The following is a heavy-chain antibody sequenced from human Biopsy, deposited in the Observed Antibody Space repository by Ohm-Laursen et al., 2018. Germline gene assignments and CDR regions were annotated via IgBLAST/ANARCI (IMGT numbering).Heavy chain of an antibody. CDR1: GGSLSSYY. V-gene: IGHV4-4*07. Sequence: SDTLSLTCTVSGGSLSSYYWSWIRQPAGKGLEWIGRIYSSGSTNYNPSLKSRVTLSMDTSKRQFSPKLSFVTAADTAVYYCARWTPEYDSSRYYLDAFDIWGQGTKVTVSS. J-gene: IGHJ3*02. CDR3: ARWTPEYDSSRYYLDAFDI. CDR2: IYSSGST. D-gene: IGHD3-22*01.